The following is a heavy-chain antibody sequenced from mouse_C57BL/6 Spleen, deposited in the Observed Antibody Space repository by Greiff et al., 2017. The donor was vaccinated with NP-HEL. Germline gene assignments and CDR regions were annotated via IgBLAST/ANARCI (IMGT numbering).Heavy chain of an antibody. V-gene: IGHV1-61*01. CDR1: GYTFTSYW. Sequence: QVQLQQPGAELVRPGSSVKLSCKASGYTFTSYWMDWVKQRPGQGLEWIGNIYPSDSETHYNQKFKDKATLTVDKSSSTAYMQLSSLTSEDSAVYYCARGGNFRVTTAMDYWGQGTSVTVSS. CDR3: ARGGNFRVTTAMDY. CDR2: IYPSDSET. J-gene: IGHJ4*01. D-gene: IGHD2-2*01.